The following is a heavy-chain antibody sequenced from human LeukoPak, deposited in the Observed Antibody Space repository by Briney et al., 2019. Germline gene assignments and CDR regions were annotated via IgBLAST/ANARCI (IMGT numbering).Heavy chain of an antibody. CDR1: GGSISSGGYY. CDR3: ARVKTYYDFWSGYYTHLYFDY. J-gene: IGHJ4*02. V-gene: IGHV4-61*08. CDR2: IYYSGST. D-gene: IGHD3-3*01. Sequence: SQTLSLTCTVSGGSISSGGYYWSWIRQPPGKGLEWIGYIYYSGSTNYNPSLKSRVTISVDTSKNQFSLKLSSVTAADTAVYYCARVKTYYDFWSGYYTHLYFDYWGQGTLVTVSS.